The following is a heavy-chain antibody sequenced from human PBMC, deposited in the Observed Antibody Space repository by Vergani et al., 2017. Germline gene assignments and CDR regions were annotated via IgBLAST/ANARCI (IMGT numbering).Heavy chain of an antibody. CDR2: ISYDGSNK. D-gene: IGHD2-21*02. CDR1: GFTFSSYG. V-gene: IGHV3-30*18. Sequence: QVQLVESGGSVVQPGRSLRLSCAASGFTFSSYGMHWVRQAPGKGLEWVAVISYDGSNKYYADSVKGRFTISRDNSKNTLYLQMNSLRAEDTAVYYCAKEPYVVVTEVYFQHWGQGTLVTVSS. J-gene: IGHJ1*01. CDR3: AKEPYVVVTEVYFQH.